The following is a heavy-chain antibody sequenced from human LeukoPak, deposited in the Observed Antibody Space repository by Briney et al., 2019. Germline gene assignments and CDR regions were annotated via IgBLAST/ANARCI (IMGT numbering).Heavy chain of an antibody. CDR1: GGSISSSNW. J-gene: IGHJ4*02. D-gene: IGHD6-19*01. CDR3: AMGIAVADSPYYFDY. Sequence: PSETLSLTCAVSGGSISSSNWWSWVRQPPGKGLEWIGEIYHSGSTNYNPSLKSRVTVSVDKSKNQFSLKLSSVTAADTAVYYCAMGIAVADSPYYFDYWGQGTLVTVSS. CDR2: IYHSGST. V-gene: IGHV4-4*02.